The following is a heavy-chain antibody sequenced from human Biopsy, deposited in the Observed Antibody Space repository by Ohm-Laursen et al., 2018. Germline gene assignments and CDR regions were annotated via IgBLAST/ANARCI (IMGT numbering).Heavy chain of an antibody. CDR2: IYYSVTT. V-gene: IGHV4-59*02. CDR3: SRDSGILNYGNFKYYHYYGMDV. D-gene: IGHD4-11*01. Sequence: SETLSLTCTVSSDSVTKYYWSWIRQPPGKGLEWIGHIYYSVTTNYNPSLQSRVSISVDTSRNQVSLTLSSVTAADTAVYYCSRDSGILNYGNFKYYHYYGMDVWGQGTKVTVSS. J-gene: IGHJ6*02. CDR1: SDSVTKYY.